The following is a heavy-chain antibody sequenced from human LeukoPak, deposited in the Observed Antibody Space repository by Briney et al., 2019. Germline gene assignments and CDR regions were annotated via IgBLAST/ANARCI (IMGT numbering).Heavy chain of an antibody. V-gene: IGHV3-66*01. CDR2: VNSDGIT. Sequence: PGGSLRLSCAASGITVSNNHMSWVRQAPGKGLEWVSIVNSDGITYNADSVKGRFIISRDNSKNTVSLEMNGLRVEDTAIYYCAAGWGFLDYWGQGTLVTVSS. CDR1: GITVSNNH. CDR3: AAGWGFLDY. D-gene: IGHD7-27*01. J-gene: IGHJ4*02.